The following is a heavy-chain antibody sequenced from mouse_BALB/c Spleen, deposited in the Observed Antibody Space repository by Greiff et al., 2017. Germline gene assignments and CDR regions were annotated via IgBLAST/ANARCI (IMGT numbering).Heavy chain of an antibody. D-gene: IGHD1-1*01. Sequence: VQLKESGPSLVKPSQTLSLTCSVTGDSITSGYWNWIRKFPGNKLEYMGYISYSGSTYYNPSLKSRISITRDTSKNQYYLQLNSVTTEDTATYYCARRDYYGSSFYFDYWGQGTTLTVSS. CDR2: ISYSGST. V-gene: IGHV3-8*02. CDR1: GDSITSGY. CDR3: ARRDYYGSSFYFDY. J-gene: IGHJ2*01.